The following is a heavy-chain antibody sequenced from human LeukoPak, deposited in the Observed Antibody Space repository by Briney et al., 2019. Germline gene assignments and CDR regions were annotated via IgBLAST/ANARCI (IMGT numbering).Heavy chain of an antibody. V-gene: IGHV4-38-2*02. CDR3: ARESRYCSSTSCLPDY. Sequence: ASESLSLTCPVSAYSISSGYYWCWIRQPPGKGLEWIGSIYHSGSTYYNPSLKSRVTISVDTSKSQYSLKLSSVTAADTAVYYCARESRYCSSTSCLPDYWGQGTLVTVSS. D-gene: IGHD2-2*01. CDR1: AYSISSGYY. J-gene: IGHJ4*02. CDR2: IYHSGST.